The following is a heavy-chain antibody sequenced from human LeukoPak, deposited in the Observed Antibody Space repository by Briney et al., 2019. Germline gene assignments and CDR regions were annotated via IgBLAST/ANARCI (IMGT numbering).Heavy chain of an antibody. CDR3: AKGGAYYYDSSGFY. V-gene: IGHV3-23*01. J-gene: IGHJ4*02. D-gene: IGHD3-22*01. Sequence: PGGSLRLSCAASGFTFSSYAMSSVRQAPGKGLEWVSAISGSGGSTYYADSVKGRFTISRDNSKNTLYLQMNSLRAEDTAVYYCAKGGAYYYDSSGFYWGQGTLVTVSS. CDR1: GFTFSSYA. CDR2: ISGSGGST.